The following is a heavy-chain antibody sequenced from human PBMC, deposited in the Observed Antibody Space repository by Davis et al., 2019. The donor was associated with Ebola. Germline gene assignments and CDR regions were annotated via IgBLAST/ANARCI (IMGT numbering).Heavy chain of an antibody. CDR2: IFPGDSDT. CDR1: GYIFANYW. D-gene: IGHD3-22*01. Sequence: GESLKISCKASGYIFANYWIGWVRQKPGKGLEWMGIIFPGDSDTRYSPSFQGQVTISADKSISTAYLQWSSLKASDTAMYYCARERYYHDSSGYYYYYGMDVWGQGTTVTVSS. CDR3: ARERYYHDSSGYYYYYGMDV. V-gene: IGHV5-51*01. J-gene: IGHJ6*02.